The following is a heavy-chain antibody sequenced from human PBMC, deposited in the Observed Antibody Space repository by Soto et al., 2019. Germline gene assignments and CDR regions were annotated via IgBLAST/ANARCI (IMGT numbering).Heavy chain of an antibody. CDR3: ARDSHPRYDYIWGSYRPNTEFDY. D-gene: IGHD3-16*02. CDR2: ISSSSSTI. V-gene: IGHV3-48*01. CDR1: GFTFSSYS. Sequence: GGSLRLSCAASGFTFSSYSMNWVRQAPGKGLEWVSYISSSSSTIYYADSVKGRFTISRDNAKNSLYLQMNSLRAEDTAVYYCARDSHPRYDYIWGSYRPNTEFDYWGQGTLVTVSS. J-gene: IGHJ4*02.